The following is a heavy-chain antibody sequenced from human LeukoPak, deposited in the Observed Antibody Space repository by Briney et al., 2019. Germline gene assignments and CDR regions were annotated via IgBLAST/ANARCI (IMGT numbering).Heavy chain of an antibody. Sequence: GGSLRLSCAASGFTFSSYAMSWVRQAPGKGLEWVSIISGSGDYTNYADSVKGRFTISRGNSKNTFYVQMNSLRAEDTAVYYCAKGNRSGSENWGQGTLVTVSS. V-gene: IGHV3-23*01. J-gene: IGHJ4*02. CDR1: GFTFSSYA. CDR2: ISGSGDYT. D-gene: IGHD1-1*01. CDR3: AKGNRSGSEN.